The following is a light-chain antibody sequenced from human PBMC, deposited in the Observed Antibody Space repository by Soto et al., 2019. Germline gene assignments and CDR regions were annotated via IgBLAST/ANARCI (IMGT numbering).Light chain of an antibody. CDR1: SSDVGSYTY. Sequence: QSALTQPASVSGSPPPSITISCTGTSSDVGSYTYVSWYQQHPDKAPKLIIYEVSNRPSGVSNRFSGSKSGNTASLTISGLQAEDEADYYCCSYTTSSTLVFGGGTKVTVL. V-gene: IGLV2-14*01. J-gene: IGLJ3*02. CDR2: EVS. CDR3: CSYTTSSTLV.